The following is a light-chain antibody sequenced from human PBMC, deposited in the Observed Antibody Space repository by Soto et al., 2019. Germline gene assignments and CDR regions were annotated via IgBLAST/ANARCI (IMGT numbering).Light chain of an antibody. Sequence: DIQMTQSPSTLSASLGDRVTITCRATQSISSWLAWYQQKPGKAPKLLIYDASSLESGVPSRFSGSGSGTEFTLTISSLQPDDFATYYCQQYNHYSGLTFGGGTKVDI. CDR2: DAS. V-gene: IGKV1-5*01. CDR3: QQYNHYSGLT. CDR1: QSISSW. J-gene: IGKJ4*01.